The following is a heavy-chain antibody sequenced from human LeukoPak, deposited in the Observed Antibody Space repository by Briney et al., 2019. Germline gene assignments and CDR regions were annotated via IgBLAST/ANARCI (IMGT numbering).Heavy chain of an antibody. CDR2: IRSKANSYAT. D-gene: IGHD3-16*01. V-gene: IGHV3-73*01. Sequence: PGGSLKLSCAASGFTSSGSAMHWVRQAPGKGLEWVGRIRSKANSYATAYAASVKGRFTISRDDSKNTAYLQMNSLKTEDTAVYYCTTSRIGGAFDIWGQGTMVTVSS. CDR1: GFTSSGSA. CDR3: TTSRIGGAFDI. J-gene: IGHJ3*02.